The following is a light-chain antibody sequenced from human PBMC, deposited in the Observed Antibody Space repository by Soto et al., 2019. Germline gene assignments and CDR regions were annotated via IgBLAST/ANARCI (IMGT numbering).Light chain of an antibody. CDR1: QSVSSY. CDR2: DAS. V-gene: IGKV3-11*01. CDR3: QQRSNWPWT. Sequence: IVFAQSPGTLSLSPGQKATLPCWASQSVSSYLAWYQQIPGQAPRLLIYDASNRATGIPARFRGSGSGTDFTLTINSLEPEDFAVYYCQQRSNWPWTFGQGTKVDIK. J-gene: IGKJ1*01.